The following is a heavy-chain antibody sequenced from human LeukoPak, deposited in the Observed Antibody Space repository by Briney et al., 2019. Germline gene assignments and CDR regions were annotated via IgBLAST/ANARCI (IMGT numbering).Heavy chain of an antibody. V-gene: IGHV3-30-3*01. Sequence: GGSLRLSCAASGFTFSNYWMSWVRQAPGKGLEWVAAVSYDESKYYADSVKGRFTISRDDSNNTLNLQMDSLRPEDTAVYYCARDPRIAAAWDYWGQGTLVTVSS. CDR2: VSYDESK. CDR1: GFTFSNYW. D-gene: IGHD6-13*01. J-gene: IGHJ4*02. CDR3: ARDPRIAAAWDY.